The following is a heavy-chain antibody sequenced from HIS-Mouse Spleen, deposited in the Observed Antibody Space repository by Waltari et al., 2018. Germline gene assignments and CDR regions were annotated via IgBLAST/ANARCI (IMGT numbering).Heavy chain of an antibody. CDR2: IYYSGST. CDR1: GGPISSSSSY. D-gene: IGHD6-13*01. V-gene: IGHV4-39*07. Sequence: QLQLQESGPGLVKPSETLSLTSTVSGGPISSSSSYLGWIRQPPGKGLEWIGSIYYSGSTYYNPSLKSRVTISVDTSKNQFSLKLSSVTAADTAVYYCAREIPYSSSWYDWYFDLWGRGTLVTVSS. CDR3: AREIPYSSSWYDWYFDL. J-gene: IGHJ2*01.